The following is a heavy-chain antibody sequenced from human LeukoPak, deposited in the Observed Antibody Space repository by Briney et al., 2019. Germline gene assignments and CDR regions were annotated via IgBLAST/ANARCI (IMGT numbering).Heavy chain of an antibody. CDR1: GFTFSSYG. CDR2: IWYDGSNK. D-gene: IGHD2-2*01. V-gene: IGHV3-33*06. Sequence: GGSLRLSCAASGFTFSSYGMHWVRQARGKGLDWVAVIWYDGSNKYYADSVKGRFTISRDNSKNTLYLQMNSLRAEDTAVYYCAKDGVAPAARRYYYYYYMDVWGKGTTVTVSS. J-gene: IGHJ6*03. CDR3: AKDGVAPAARRYYYYYYMDV.